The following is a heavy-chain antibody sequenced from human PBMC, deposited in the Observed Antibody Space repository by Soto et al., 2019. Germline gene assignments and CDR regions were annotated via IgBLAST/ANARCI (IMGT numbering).Heavy chain of an antibody. J-gene: IGHJ4*02. CDR2: IYYSGST. Sequence: QLQLQESGPGLVKPSETLSLTCTVSGGSISSSSYYWGWIRQPPGKGLEWIGSIYYSGSTYYNPSLKSRVTISVDTSKNQFSLKLSSVTAADTAVYYCARLWRSSWYLDYWGQGTLVTGSS. V-gene: IGHV4-39*01. CDR1: GGSISSSSYY. D-gene: IGHD6-13*01. CDR3: ARLWRSSWYLDY.